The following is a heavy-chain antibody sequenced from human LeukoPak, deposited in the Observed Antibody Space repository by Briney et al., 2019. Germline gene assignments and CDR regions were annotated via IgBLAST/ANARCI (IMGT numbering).Heavy chain of an antibody. CDR2: IWYDGNNK. CDR3: AKDSFSGSSLYYYDSSGFDY. CDR1: GFSFSSYA. J-gene: IGHJ4*02. Sequence: SGGSLRLSCAASGFSFSSYAMRWVRQAPGKGLDWVAVIWYDGNNKYYAESVKGRFTIARDNSENTLYLQMNSLRAEDTAVYYCAKDSFSGSSLYYYDSSGFDYWGQGTLVTVSS. D-gene: IGHD3-22*01. V-gene: IGHV3-33*03.